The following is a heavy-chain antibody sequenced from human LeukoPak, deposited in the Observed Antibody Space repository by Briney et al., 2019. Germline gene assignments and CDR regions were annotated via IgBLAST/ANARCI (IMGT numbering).Heavy chain of an antibody. D-gene: IGHD3-9*01. CDR1: GFTFSSYW. J-gene: IGHJ3*02. V-gene: IGHV3-7*01. CDR3: ARSRRDWFDAFDI. CDR2: IKQDGSEK. Sequence: PGGSLRLSCAASGFTFSSYWMSWVRQAPGKGLEWVANIKQDGSEKYYVDSVKGRFTISRDNAKNSLYLQMNSLRAEDTAVYYCARSRRDWFDAFDIWGQGTMVTVSS.